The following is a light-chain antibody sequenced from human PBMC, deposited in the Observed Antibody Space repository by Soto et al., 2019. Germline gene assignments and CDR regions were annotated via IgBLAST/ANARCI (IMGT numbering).Light chain of an antibody. CDR3: HQYGSSPQT. CDR2: GAS. J-gene: IGKJ1*01. V-gene: IGKV3-20*01. Sequence: EIVLTQSPGTLSFXXVXXXXXXXLSSQSVSSSYLAWYQQKPGQAPRLLIYGASSRATGIPDRFTGSGSGTDFTLTISRLEPEDFAVFYCHQYGSSPQTFGQGTKVDIK. CDR1: QSVSSSY.